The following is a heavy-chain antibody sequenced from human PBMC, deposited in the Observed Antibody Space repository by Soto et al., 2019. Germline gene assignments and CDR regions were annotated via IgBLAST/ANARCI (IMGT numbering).Heavy chain of an antibody. V-gene: IGHV3-7*01. Sequence: VGSLRLSCAASGFTFSSYWMSWVRQAPGKGLEWVANIKQDGSEKYYVDSVKGRFTISRDNAKNSLYLQMNSLRAEDTAVYYCARDRLPGPYCSGGSCYFGSPMDVWGKGTTVTVSS. CDR2: IKQDGSEK. CDR3: ARDRLPGPYCSGGSCYFGSPMDV. J-gene: IGHJ6*03. CDR1: GFTFSSYW. D-gene: IGHD2-15*01.